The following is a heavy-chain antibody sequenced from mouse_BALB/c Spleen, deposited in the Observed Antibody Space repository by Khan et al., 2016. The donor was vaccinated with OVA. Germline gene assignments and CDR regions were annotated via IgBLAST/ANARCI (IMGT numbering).Heavy chain of an antibody. J-gene: IGHJ4*01. Sequence: EVQLQESGGGLVQPGGSMKLSCAASGFTFSDAWMDWVRQSPEKGLEWVAEIRGKVNNHGTYYAESVKGRFTISRDDSKSSVYLQMNSLRAEDTGIYYSTSMVNTLSYYSLDYWGQGTSVRLL. CDR2: IRGKVNNHGT. D-gene: IGHD2-1*01. CDR3: TSMVNTLSYYSLDY. V-gene: IGHV6-6*01. CDR1: GFTFSDAW.